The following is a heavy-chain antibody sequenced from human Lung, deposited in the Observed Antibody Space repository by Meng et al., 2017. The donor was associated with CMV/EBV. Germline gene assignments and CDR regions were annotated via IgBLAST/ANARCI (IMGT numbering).Heavy chain of an antibody. Sequence: ESLKISXAASGFTFSSYWMSWVRQAPGKGLEWVANIKQDGSEKYYVDSVKGRFTISRDNTKNSLYLQMNSMRAEDTAVYYCARDSKISSGSYSYYYGYGRDFWGQGTTVTVSS. J-gene: IGHJ6*02. CDR1: GFTFSSYW. D-gene: IGHD1-26*01. CDR2: IKQDGSEK. V-gene: IGHV3-7*01. CDR3: ARDSKISSGSYSYYYGYGRDF.